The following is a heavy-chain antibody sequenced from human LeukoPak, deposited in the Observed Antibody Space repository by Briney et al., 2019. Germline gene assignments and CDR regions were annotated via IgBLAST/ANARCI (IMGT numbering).Heavy chain of an antibody. Sequence: ASVKVSCKASGYTFTSYDINWVRQATGQGLEWMGWMNPNSGNTGYAQKFQGRVTMTRNTSISTAYMELSSLRSDDTAVYYCAREPITMVRGYYYYYMDVWGEGTTVTISS. CDR3: AREPITMVRGYYYYYMDV. J-gene: IGHJ6*03. D-gene: IGHD3-10*01. CDR2: MNPNSGNT. V-gene: IGHV1-8*01. CDR1: GYTFTSYD.